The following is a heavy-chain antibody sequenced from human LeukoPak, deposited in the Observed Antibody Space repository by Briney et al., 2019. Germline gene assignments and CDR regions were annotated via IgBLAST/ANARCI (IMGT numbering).Heavy chain of an antibody. V-gene: IGHV3-23*01. Sequence: GGSLRLSCAASGFTFSDYYMSWIRQAPGKGLEWVSALGGSETSASYADSVKGRFTISRDNSKKTLYLQMNSLRVDDTAVYYCAKDWGGSYHGNAFDIWGQGTMVTVSS. CDR3: AKDWGGSYHGNAFDI. CDR1: GFTFSDYY. J-gene: IGHJ3*02. CDR2: LGGSETSA. D-gene: IGHD1-26*01.